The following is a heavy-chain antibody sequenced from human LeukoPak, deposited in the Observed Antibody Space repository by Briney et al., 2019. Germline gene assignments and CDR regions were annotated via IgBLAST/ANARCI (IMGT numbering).Heavy chain of an antibody. CDR3: AKGRYCSGGSRYFSYYYYGMDV. CDR2: ISGSGGST. CDR1: GFTFSSYA. D-gene: IGHD2-15*01. J-gene: IGHJ6*02. V-gene: IGHV3-23*01. Sequence: GGSLRLSGAASGFTFSSYAMSWVRQAPGKGLEWVSAISGSGGSTYYADSVKGRFTISRDNSKNTLYLQMNSLRAEDTAVYYCAKGRYCSGGSRYFSYYYYGMDVWGQGTTVTVSS.